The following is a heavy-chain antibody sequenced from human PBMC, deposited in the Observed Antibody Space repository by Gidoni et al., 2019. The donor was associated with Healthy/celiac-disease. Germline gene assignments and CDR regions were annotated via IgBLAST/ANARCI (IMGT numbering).Heavy chain of an antibody. D-gene: IGHD3-22*01. V-gene: IGHV3-72*01. CDR2: PRNKANSYPT. J-gene: IGHJ5*02. Sequence: EVMLGESGGGLVQPGGSRILSCAASGCTFGDHYRDWVLQAPGKVLVWVGCPRNKANSYPTKYAAYVKGRFNISIDDSKNLLYLQMNSLKTEDTAVYYCAREVVIREKVWFDPWGQGTLVTVSS. CDR3: AREVVIREKVWFDP. CDR1: GCTFGDHY.